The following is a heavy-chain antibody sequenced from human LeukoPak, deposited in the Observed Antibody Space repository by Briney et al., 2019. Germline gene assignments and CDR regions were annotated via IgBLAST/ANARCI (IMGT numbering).Heavy chain of an antibody. CDR1: GFTFSDYY. CDR2: ISSSGSTI. CDR3: AKDTGYYYDSSNYWN. J-gene: IGHJ4*02. D-gene: IGHD3-22*01. V-gene: IGHV3-11*01. Sequence: GGSLRLSCAASGFTFSDYYISWIRQAPGKGLEWVSYISSSGSTIYYADSVKGRFTISRDNAKNSLYLQMNSLRAEDTALYYCAKDTGYYYDSSNYWNWGQGTLVTVSS.